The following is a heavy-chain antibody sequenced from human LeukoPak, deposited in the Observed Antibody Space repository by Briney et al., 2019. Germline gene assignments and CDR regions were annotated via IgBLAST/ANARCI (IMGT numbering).Heavy chain of an antibody. CDR1: GFPFSAYY. V-gene: IGHV3-11*05. Sequence: GGSLRLSCAASGFPFSAYYMTWIRQAPGKGLEWVSSIGFSSIGYSSDHLKYADSVKGRFTISRDNAKNSLFLQMDSLRAEDSAVYFCAREDFFTPHSWGQGTLVTVSS. J-gene: IGHJ4*02. D-gene: IGHD3/OR15-3a*01. CDR3: AREDFFTPHS. CDR2: IGFSSIGYSSDHL.